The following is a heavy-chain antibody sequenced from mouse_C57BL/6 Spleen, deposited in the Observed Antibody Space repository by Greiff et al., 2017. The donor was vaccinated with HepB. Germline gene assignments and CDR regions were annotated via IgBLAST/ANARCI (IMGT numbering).Heavy chain of an antibody. Sequence: EVNLVESGEGLVKPGGSLKLSCAASGFTFSSYAMSWVRQTPEKRLEWVAYISSGGDYIYYADTVKGRFTISRDNARNTLYLQMSSLKSEDTAMYYCTRDSIYDYDGYYFDYWGQGTTLTVSS. V-gene: IGHV5-9-1*02. J-gene: IGHJ2*01. CDR2: ISSGGDYI. CDR3: TRDSIYDYDGYYFDY. D-gene: IGHD2-4*01. CDR1: GFTFSSYA.